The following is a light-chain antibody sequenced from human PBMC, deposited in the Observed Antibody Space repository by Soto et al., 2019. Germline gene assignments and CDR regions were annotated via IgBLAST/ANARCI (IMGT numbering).Light chain of an antibody. CDR3: QQSYSTPPAT. CDR1: QSISSY. V-gene: IGKV1-39*01. J-gene: IGKJ1*01. Sequence: DIQMTHSPSSLSASVGDRVTITCRASQSISSYFNWYQQKPGKAPKLLIYAASTLQSGVPSRFSGSGSGTDFTLTISSLQPEDFATYYCQQSYSTPPATFGQGTKVDIK. CDR2: AAS.